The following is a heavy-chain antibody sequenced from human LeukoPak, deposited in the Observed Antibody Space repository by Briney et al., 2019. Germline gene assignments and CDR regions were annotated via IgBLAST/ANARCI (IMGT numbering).Heavy chain of an antibody. J-gene: IGHJ1*01. D-gene: IGHD4-17*01. Sequence: PSETLSLTCTVSGGSISSYYWSWVRQPAGKGLEWIGRIYTSGSANYNPSLKSRVTMSVDTSKNQFSLKLSSVTAADTAVYYCARNDYGDYGGPAEYFQHWGQGTLVTVSS. CDR2: IYTSGSA. V-gene: IGHV4-4*07. CDR1: GGSISSYY. CDR3: ARNDYGDYGGPAEYFQH.